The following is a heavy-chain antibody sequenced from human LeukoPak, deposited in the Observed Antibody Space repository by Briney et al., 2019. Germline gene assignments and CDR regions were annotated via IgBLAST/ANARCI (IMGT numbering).Heavy chain of an antibody. CDR2: ISSTSSYI. CDR3: ARDHFGVVD. Sequence: GGSLRLSCAASGFTFSSYSMNWVRQAPGKGLEWVSSISSTSSYIYYADSVQGRFTISRDNAKNTLYLQMNSLRAEDTAVYYCARDHFGVVDWGQGTLVTVSS. V-gene: IGHV3-21*04. CDR1: GFTFSSYS. J-gene: IGHJ4*02. D-gene: IGHD3-3*01.